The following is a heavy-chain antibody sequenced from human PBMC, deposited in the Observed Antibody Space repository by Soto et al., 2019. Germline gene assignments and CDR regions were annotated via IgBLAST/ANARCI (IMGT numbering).Heavy chain of an antibody. CDR3: ATREDCGGDCYSGCDP. J-gene: IGHJ5*02. CDR2: INPNSGGT. V-gene: IGHV1-2*02. D-gene: IGHD2-21*02. CDR1: GYTFTGYY. Sequence: ASVKVSCKASGYTFTGYYMHWVRQAPGQGLEWMGWINPNSGGTNYAQKFQGRVTMTRDTSISTAYMELSSLRSEETAVYYCATREDCGGDCYSGCDPWGQGTLVTVSS.